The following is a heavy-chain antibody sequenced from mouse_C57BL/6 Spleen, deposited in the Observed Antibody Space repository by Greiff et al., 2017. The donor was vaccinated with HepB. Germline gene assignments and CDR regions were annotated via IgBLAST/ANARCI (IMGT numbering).Heavy chain of an antibody. Sequence: VQLKESGGDLVKPGGSLKLSCAASGFTFSSYGMSWVRQTPDKRLEWVATISSGGSYTYYPDSVKGRFTISRDNAKNTLYLQMSSLKSEDTAMYYCARHEGLRQMGYFDYGGQGTTLTVSS. D-gene: IGHD2-4*01. J-gene: IGHJ2*01. V-gene: IGHV5-6*01. CDR2: ISSGGSYT. CDR3: ARHEGLRQMGYFDY. CDR1: GFTFSSYG.